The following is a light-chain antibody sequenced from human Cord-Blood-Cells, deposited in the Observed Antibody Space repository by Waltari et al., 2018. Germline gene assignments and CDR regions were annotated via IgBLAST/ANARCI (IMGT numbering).Light chain of an antibody. CDR1: QSVSSY. CDR2: DAS. J-gene: IGKJ5*01. Sequence: EIVLTQPPATLSLSPGERATLSCRASQSVSSYLAWYQQKPGHAPRILIYDASNRATGVPARFSGSGSGTDVTLPISSLVPEDFAVYYCQQRSNWPPVTFGQGTRLEIK. V-gene: IGKV3-11*01. CDR3: QQRSNWPPVT.